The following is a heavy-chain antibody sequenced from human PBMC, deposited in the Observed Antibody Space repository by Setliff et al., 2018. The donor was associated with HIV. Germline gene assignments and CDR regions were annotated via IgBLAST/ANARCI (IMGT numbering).Heavy chain of an antibody. Sequence: LRLSCAASGFTFSSSWMSWVRQAPGKGLEWVANIKEDGSETSYADSVKGRFTISRDNAKNSLYLQMNGLRAGDTAVYYCGRDRIESAIGHWGQGTLVTVSS. D-gene: IGHD2-21*01. CDR3: GRDRIESAIGH. CDR2: IKEDGSET. CDR1: GFTFSSSW. J-gene: IGHJ4*02. V-gene: IGHV3-7*01.